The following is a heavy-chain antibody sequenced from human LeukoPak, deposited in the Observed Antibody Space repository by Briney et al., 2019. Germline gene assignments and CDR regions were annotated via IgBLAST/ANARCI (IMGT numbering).Heavy chain of an antibody. Sequence: ASVKVSCKASGYTFTSYAMNWVRQAPGQGLEWMGWINTNTGKPTYAQGFTGRFVFSLDTSVSMAYLQISSLKAEDTAVYYCARPPPRPILTGLYWYFDLWGRGTLVTVSS. V-gene: IGHV7-4-1*04. CDR2: INTNTGKP. D-gene: IGHD3-9*01. J-gene: IGHJ2*01. CDR1: GYTFTSYA. CDR3: ARPPPRPILTGLYWYFDL.